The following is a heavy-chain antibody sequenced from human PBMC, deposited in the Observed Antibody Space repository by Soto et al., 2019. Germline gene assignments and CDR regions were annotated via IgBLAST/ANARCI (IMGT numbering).Heavy chain of an antibody. CDR1: GLNFTSYA. V-gene: IGHV3-23*01. J-gene: IGHJ4*02. D-gene: IGHD6-13*01. Sequence: GGSLRLSCVASGLNFTSYAISWIRHAPGKGLEWVSGLNGIGDSTYYADSVKGRFTISRDNSKNTLSLQMNSLRAEDTAVYYCGKLRSFNVAAGFDSWGQGTLVTVSS. CDR2: LNGIGDST. CDR3: GKLRSFNVAAGFDS.